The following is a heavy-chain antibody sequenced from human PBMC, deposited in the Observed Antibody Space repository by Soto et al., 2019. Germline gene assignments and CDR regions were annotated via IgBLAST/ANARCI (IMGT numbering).Heavy chain of an antibody. CDR1: GFTFSSYA. V-gene: IGHV3-23*01. CDR3: AKNKGGATGPLDY. D-gene: IGHD1-26*01. Sequence: EVQLLESGGGLVQPGGSLRLSCAASGFTFSSYAMSWVRQAPGNGLEWVSAISGSGGSTYYADSVKGRFTISRDNSKNTLYLQMNSLRAEDTAVYYCAKNKGGATGPLDYWGQGTLVTVSS. CDR2: ISGSGGST. J-gene: IGHJ4*02.